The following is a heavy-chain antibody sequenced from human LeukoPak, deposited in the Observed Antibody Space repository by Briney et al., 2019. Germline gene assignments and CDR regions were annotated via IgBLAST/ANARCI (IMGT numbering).Heavy chain of an antibody. V-gene: IGHV1-18*01. D-gene: IGHD6-13*01. J-gene: IGHJ4*02. Sequence: ASVKVSCEASGYTFTSYGISWVRQAPGQGLEWMGWVSAYNGNTNYAQKLQGRVTMTTDTSTSTAYMELRSLRSDDTAVYYCARDIAAAGHFDYWGQGTLVTVSS. CDR1: GYTFTSYG. CDR2: VSAYNGNT. CDR3: ARDIAAAGHFDY.